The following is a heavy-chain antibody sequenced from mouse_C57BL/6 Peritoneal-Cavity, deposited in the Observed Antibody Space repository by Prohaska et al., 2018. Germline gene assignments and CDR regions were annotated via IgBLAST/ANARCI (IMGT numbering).Heavy chain of an antibody. CDR3: ACNYDAMDY. J-gene: IGHJ4*01. V-gene: IGHV1-61*01. Sequence: QFQLQPPGPALVRPWSSVKLSCKASFYTFTSYWMDWVKQRPGQGLEWIGNIYPSDSETHYNKKFKDKATLTVDKASSTAYMQDSSVTCEDSAVKYSACNYDAMDYWGQGTSVTVS. CDR1: FYTFTSYW. CDR2: IYPSDSET. D-gene: IGHD2-1*01.